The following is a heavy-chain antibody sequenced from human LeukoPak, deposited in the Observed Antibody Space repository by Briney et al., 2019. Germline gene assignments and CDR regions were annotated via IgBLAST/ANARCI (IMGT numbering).Heavy chain of an antibody. Sequence: SETLSLTCTVSGGSISSYYWSWIRQPPGKGLEWIGYIYYSGSTNYNPSLKSRVTISVDTSKNQFSLKLSSVTAADTAVYYCARVEGTYYYYMDVWGEGTTVTVSS. J-gene: IGHJ6*03. CDR2: IYYSGST. D-gene: IGHD1-1*01. CDR1: GGSISSYY. CDR3: ARVEGTYYYYMDV. V-gene: IGHV4-59*01.